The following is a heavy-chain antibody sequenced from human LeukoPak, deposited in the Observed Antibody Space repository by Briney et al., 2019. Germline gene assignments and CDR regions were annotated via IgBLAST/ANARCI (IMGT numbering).Heavy chain of an antibody. CDR2: IYTSGST. J-gene: IGHJ4*02. D-gene: IGHD6-19*01. V-gene: IGHV4-4*07. Sequence: SETLSLTCTVSGGSISSYYWSWIRQPAGKGLEWIGCIYTSGSTNYNPSLKSRVTMSVDTSKNQFSLKLSSVTAADTAVYYCARDARQQWLVYYFDYWGQGTLVTVSS. CDR1: GGSISSYY. CDR3: ARDARQQWLVYYFDY.